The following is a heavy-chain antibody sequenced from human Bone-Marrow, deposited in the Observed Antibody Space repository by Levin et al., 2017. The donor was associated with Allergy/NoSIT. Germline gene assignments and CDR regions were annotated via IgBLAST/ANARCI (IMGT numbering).Heavy chain of an antibody. CDR2: ISSSSSYI. Sequence: GGSLRLSCEASGFTFSSFSMNWVRQAPGKGLEWVSSISSSSSYIYYADSVKGRFTISRDNAKNSLFLQMNSLRADDTAVYYCARDPQVDSSGYYSYYYYYYGMDVWGQGTTVTVSS. J-gene: IGHJ6*02. CDR1: GFTFSSFS. D-gene: IGHD3-22*01. CDR3: ARDPQVDSSGYYSYYYYYYGMDV. V-gene: IGHV3-21*01.